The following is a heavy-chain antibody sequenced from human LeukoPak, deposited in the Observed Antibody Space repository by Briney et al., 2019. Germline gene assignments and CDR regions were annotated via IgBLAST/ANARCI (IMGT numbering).Heavy chain of an antibody. Sequence: GGSLRLSCAASGFTFSSYAMSWVRQAPGKGLEWVAGISAGGGSTYYADSVKGRFTISRDNSKNMLYLLLNSLRAEDTAVYYCAKGDPPTYYDILTGQDYWGQGTLVTVSS. V-gene: IGHV3-23*01. CDR2: ISAGGGST. D-gene: IGHD3-9*01. CDR1: GFTFSSYA. J-gene: IGHJ4*02. CDR3: AKGDPPTYYDILTGQDY.